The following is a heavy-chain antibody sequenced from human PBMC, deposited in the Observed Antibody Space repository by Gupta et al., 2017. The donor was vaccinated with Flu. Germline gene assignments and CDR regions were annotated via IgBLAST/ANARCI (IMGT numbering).Heavy chain of an antibody. D-gene: IGHD2-15*01. CDR2: ISGSGGST. V-gene: IGHV3-23*01. CDR1: GFTFSRYA. J-gene: IGHJ3*02. Sequence: EVQLLESGGGLVQPGGSLRLSCAASGFTFSRYAMSWVRQAPGKGLEWVSAISGSGGSTYYADSVKGRFTISRDNSKNTLYLQMNSLRAEDTAVYYCATGVVVVAATRPDAFDIWGQGTMVTVSS. CDR3: ATGVVVVAATRPDAFDI.